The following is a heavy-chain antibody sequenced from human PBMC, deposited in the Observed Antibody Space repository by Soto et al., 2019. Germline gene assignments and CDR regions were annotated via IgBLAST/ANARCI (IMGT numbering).Heavy chain of an antibody. V-gene: IGHV4-59*01. D-gene: IGHD3-10*01. CDR3: AHSRLLWFGEFSRWFDP. J-gene: IGHJ5*02. CDR2: IYYSGST. Sequence: SETLSLTCPVSGGSISSYYWSWIRQPPGKGLEWIGYIYYSGSTNYNPSLKSRVTISVDTSKNQVVLTMTNMDPVDTATYYCAHSRLLWFGEFSRWFDPWGQGTLVTVS. CDR1: GGSISSYY.